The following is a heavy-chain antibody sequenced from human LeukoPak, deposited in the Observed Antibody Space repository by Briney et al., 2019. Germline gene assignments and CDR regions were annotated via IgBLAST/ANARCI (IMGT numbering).Heavy chain of an antibody. Sequence: PGGSLRLSCAASGFTFSSYAMTWVRQAPGKGLEWVSAISAGGGSTYYADSVKGRFTISRDNSKNTLYLQLNSLRAEDTAVYYCAKAGGWTNYFDYWGQGTLVPVSS. CDR2: ISAGGGST. CDR3: AKAGGWTNYFDY. D-gene: IGHD6-19*01. J-gene: IGHJ4*02. V-gene: IGHV3-23*01. CDR1: GFTFSSYA.